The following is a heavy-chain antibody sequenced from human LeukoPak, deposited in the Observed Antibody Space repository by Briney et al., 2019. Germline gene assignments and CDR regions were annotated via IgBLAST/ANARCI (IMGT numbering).Heavy chain of an antibody. Sequence: GASVKDSCQASGYTYTRYGITWVRQAPGQGLEWMGWISTYNGDTKYAPKLQGRVTMTTDTSTSTAYMELRSLTSDDTAVYDCARDPSNTSGWYIYFDYWGQGTLVTVSS. V-gene: IGHV1-18*01. CDR1: GYTYTRYG. CDR2: ISTYNGDT. J-gene: IGHJ4*02. CDR3: ARDPSNTSGWYIYFDY. D-gene: IGHD6-19*01.